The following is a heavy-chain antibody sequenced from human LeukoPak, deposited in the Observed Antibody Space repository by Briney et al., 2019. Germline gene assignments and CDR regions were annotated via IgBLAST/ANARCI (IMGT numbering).Heavy chain of an antibody. J-gene: IGHJ2*01. CDR2: IDHTGTT. CDR3: ASFYGGNSNWYFDL. Sequence: SETLSLTCSVSDDSITIYYWTWIRQPPGKGLEWIGYIDHTGTTNYNPSLNSRVTISRDTSKNQFSLKLSSVTAADTAVYYCASFYGGNSNWYFDLWGRGTLVTVSS. D-gene: IGHD4-23*01. CDR1: DDSITIYY. V-gene: IGHV4-59*01.